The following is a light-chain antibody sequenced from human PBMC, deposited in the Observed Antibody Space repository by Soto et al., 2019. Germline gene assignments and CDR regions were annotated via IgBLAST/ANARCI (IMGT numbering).Light chain of an antibody. CDR2: DAS. CDR3: LHRSDWPPGLT. V-gene: IGKV3-11*01. J-gene: IGKJ5*01. Sequence: VLTQSPATLSLSPGERATLSCRASQSITTYLAWYQQRPGQAPRLLISDASNRVPGVPVRFSGSGSGTDFTLTITSLEPEDFAVYYCLHRSDWPPGLTFGHGTRLDIK. CDR1: QSITTY.